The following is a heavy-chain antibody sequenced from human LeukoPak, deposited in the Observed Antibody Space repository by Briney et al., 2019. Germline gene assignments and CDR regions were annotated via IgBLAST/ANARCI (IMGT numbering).Heavy chain of an antibody. CDR2: IIPIFGTA. D-gene: IGHD3-22*01. CDR3: ASLQDYYDSSGFDY. Sequence: SVKVSCKASGGTFSSYAISWVRQAPGQGLEWMGRIIPIFGTANYAQKFQGRVTITTDESTSTAYMELSSLRSEDMAVYYCASLQDYYDSSGFDYWGQGTLVTVSS. CDR1: GGTFSSYA. J-gene: IGHJ4*02. V-gene: IGHV1-69*05.